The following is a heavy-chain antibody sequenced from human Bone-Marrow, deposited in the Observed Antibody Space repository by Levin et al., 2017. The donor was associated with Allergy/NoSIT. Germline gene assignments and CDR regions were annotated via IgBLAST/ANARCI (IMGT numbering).Heavy chain of an antibody. Sequence: GESLKISCAASGFTFSSYSMNWVRQAPGKGLEWVSSISSSSSYIYYADSVKGRFTISRDNAKNSLYLQMNSLRAEDTAVYYCARDSSPVVVPAAITLSWMDVWGQGTTVTVSS. CDR2: ISSSSSYI. J-gene: IGHJ6*02. V-gene: IGHV3-21*01. D-gene: IGHD2-2*01. CDR3: ARDSSPVVVPAAITLSWMDV. CDR1: GFTFSSYS.